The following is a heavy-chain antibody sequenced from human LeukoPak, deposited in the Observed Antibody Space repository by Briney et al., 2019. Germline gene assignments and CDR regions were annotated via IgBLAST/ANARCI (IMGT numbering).Heavy chain of an antibody. CDR3: ARDPNRLDY. CDR2: ISSSSSYI. Sequence: PGGSLRLSCAASGFTFSTYSMNWVRQAPGEGLEWVSSISSSSSYIYYADSVKGRFTISRDNAKNSLYLQMNSLRAEDTAVYYCARDPNRLDYWGQGTLVTVSS. J-gene: IGHJ4*02. V-gene: IGHV3-21*01. CDR1: GFTFSTYS.